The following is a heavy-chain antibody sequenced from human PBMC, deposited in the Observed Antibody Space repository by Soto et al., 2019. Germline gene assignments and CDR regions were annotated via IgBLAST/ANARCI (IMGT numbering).Heavy chain of an antibody. J-gene: IGHJ4*02. CDR3: ARSYYDILTGYSAFDY. CDR2: TYYRSKWYN. D-gene: IGHD3-9*01. Sequence: SQTLSLTCAISGDSVSSNSAAWNWIRQSPSRGLEWLGRTYYRSKWYNDYAVSVKSRITINPDTSKNQFSLQLNSVTPEDTAVYYCARSYYDILTGYSAFDYWGQGTLVTVSS. V-gene: IGHV6-1*01. CDR1: GDSVSSNSAA.